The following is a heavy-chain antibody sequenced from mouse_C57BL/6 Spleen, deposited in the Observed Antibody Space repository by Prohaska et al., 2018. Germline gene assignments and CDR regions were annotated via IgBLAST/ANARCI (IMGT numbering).Heavy chain of an antibody. V-gene: IGHV1-26*01. CDR3: ARRVYYYGSSYEYFDV. D-gene: IGHD1-1*01. Sequence: HGKSLEWIGDINPNNGGTSYNQKFKGKATLAVDKSSSTAYMELRSLTSEDSAVYYCARRVYYYGSSYEYFDVWGTGTTVTVSS. J-gene: IGHJ1*03. CDR2: INPNNGGT.